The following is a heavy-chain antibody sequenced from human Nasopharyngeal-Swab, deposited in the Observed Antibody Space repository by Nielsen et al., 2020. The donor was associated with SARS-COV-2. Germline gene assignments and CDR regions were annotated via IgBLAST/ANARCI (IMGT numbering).Heavy chain of an antibody. V-gene: IGHV3-33*01. D-gene: IGHD4-17*01. CDR3: ARDNLDYGDYNPEDYYYYYGMDV. CDR1: GFTFSSYG. J-gene: IGHJ6*02. CDR2: IWYDGSNK. Sequence: GGSLRLSCAASGFTFSSYGMHWVRQALGKGLEWVAVIWYDGSNKYYADSVKGRFTISRDNSKNTLYLQMNSLRAEDTAVYYCARDNLDYGDYNPEDYYYYYGMDVWGQGTTVTVSS.